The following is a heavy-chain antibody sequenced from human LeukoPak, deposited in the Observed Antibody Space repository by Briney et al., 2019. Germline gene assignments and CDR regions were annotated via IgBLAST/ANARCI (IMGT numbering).Heavy chain of an antibody. CDR3: ARGGVGSGSYNVDNWFDP. CDR1: GYTFTSYG. V-gene: IGHV1-18*01. CDR2: ISAYNGDT. J-gene: IGHJ5*02. Sequence: GASVKVSCKASGYTFTSYGITWVRQAPGQGLEWMGWISAYNGDTNYAQSLQGRVTMTTDTSTTTAYMELRSLRSDDTAVYYCARGGVGSGSYNVDNWFDPWGQGTLVTVSS. D-gene: IGHD3-10*01.